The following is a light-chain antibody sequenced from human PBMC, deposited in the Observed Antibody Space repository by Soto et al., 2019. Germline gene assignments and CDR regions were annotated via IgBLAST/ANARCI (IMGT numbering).Light chain of an antibody. J-gene: IGKJ1*01. CDR2: QAS. CDR3: QQYGSQST. Sequence: DIQMTQSPSTLSSSVGDRVTITCRASQSTSSYLAWYQQRPGKAPKLLIYQASSIETGVPARFSGSGSGTEFSLTISSLEPDDFAVYYCQQYGSQSTFGQGTKVDIK. CDR1: QSTSSY. V-gene: IGKV1-5*03.